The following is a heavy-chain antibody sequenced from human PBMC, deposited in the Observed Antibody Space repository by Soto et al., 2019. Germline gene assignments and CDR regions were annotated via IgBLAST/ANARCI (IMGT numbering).Heavy chain of an antibody. CDR3: AKARQAQSHYYYGMDV. D-gene: IGHD6-19*01. CDR1: GFIFENFG. Sequence: GGSLRLSCAASGFIFENFGMSWVRQAPGKGLEWVSGISGTGYGTYYADSVKGRFTISRDSSNNTLYLQMNSLRGEDTAIYYCAKARQAQSHYYYGMDVWGQGTPVTVSS. CDR2: ISGTGYGT. V-gene: IGHV3-23*01. J-gene: IGHJ6*02.